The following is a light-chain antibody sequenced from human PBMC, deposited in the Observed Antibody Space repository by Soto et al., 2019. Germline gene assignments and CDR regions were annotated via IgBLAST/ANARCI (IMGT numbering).Light chain of an antibody. CDR3: QQYLGT. CDR2: DAS. Sequence: DIQITQYHYTMSASVRDRTNTTCRASQIISSWLAWYQQKPGKAPKLLFYDASSLESGVPSRFSGSESGTEFTLTTSSLQPDDFATYYCQQYLGTFCQGA. J-gene: IGKJ1*01. CDR1: QIISSW. V-gene: IGKV1-5*01.